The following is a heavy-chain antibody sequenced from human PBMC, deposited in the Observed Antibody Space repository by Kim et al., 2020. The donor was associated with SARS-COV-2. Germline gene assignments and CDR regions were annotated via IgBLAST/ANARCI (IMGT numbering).Heavy chain of an antibody. V-gene: IGHV4-39*01. CDR2: IDYIGST. J-gene: IGHJ2*01. CDR1: GVSISSTTYY. Sequence: SETLSLTCTVSGVSISSTTYYWGWVRQSPGKALEWIASIDYIGSTHYNPSLKTRVTISADASENEHALKMISVTAADTGLYYCVSTPPIPHSSHSPLWG. D-gene: IGHD1-1*01. CDR3: VSTPPIPHSSHSPL.